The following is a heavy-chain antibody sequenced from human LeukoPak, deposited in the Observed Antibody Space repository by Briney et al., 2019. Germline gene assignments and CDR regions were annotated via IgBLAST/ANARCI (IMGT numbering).Heavy chain of an antibody. V-gene: IGHV3-23*01. J-gene: IGHJ4*02. Sequence: GGSLRLSCAASGFTFRSYAMSWVRQAPGRGPEWVSSVSGSGGGTHYADSVKGRFTISRDNSKNTLYLQMNSLRAEDTAVYYCARNDIVVVPAAIHYWGQGTLVTVSS. CDR3: ARNDIVVVPAAIHY. D-gene: IGHD2-2*01. CDR1: GFTFRSYA. CDR2: VSGSGGGT.